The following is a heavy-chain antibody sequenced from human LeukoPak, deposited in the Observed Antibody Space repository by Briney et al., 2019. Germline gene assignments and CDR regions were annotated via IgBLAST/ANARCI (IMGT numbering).Heavy chain of an antibody. CDR3: ARFWASGITIFGVVRSVRDWFNP. V-gene: IGHV4-34*01. CDR2: INHSGST. J-gene: IGHJ5*02. CDR1: GGSFSGYY. D-gene: IGHD3-3*01. Sequence: SETLSLTCAVYGGSFSGYYWSWIRRPPGKGLEWIGEINHSGSTNYNPSLKSRVTISVDTSKNQFSLKLSSVTAADTAVYYCARFWASGITIFGVVRSVRDWFNPWGQGTLVIVS.